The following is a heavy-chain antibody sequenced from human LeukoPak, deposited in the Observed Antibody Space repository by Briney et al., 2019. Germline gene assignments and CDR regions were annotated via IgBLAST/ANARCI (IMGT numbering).Heavy chain of an antibody. D-gene: IGHD3-10*01. J-gene: IGHJ1*01. V-gene: IGHV3-23*01. CDR3: ARAVIGVVRGVIPPFQH. CDR2: ISGTGGST. CDR1: GFTFSTYA. Sequence: GGSLRLSCAASGFTFSTYAMTWVRQAPGKGLEWVSLISGTGGSTYYADSVKGRFTISRDNSKNTLYLQMNSLRAEDTAVYYCARAVIGVVRGVIPPFQHWGQGTLVTVSS.